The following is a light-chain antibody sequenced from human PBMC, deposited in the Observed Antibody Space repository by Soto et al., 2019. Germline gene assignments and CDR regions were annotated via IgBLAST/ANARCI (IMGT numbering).Light chain of an antibody. V-gene: IGKV3-15*01. CDR3: QQYNNWPPWG. J-gene: IGKJ1*01. Sequence: EIVMTQSPATLSVSPGERATRSCRASQSVSSNLAWYQQKPGQAPRLLIYGASTRATGIPARFSGSVSGTEFTLTISSLQCEDFAVYCCQQYNNWPPWGFGHGTKVEI. CDR1: QSVSSN. CDR2: GAS.